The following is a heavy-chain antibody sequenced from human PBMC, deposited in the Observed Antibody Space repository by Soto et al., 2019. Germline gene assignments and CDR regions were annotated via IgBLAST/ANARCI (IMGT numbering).Heavy chain of an antibody. V-gene: IGHV4-61*01. Sequence: QVQLQESGPGLVVPSGTLSLTCSVSGVSVSSATYYWTWIRQPPGKGLEWIGCFYYTGSTDSNPSLTGRVTRSADTSKNQVSLTLHSVTAADTAVYYCVRLDWSYWYFDLWGRGTLVTVSS. J-gene: IGHJ2*01. CDR3: VRLDWSYWYFDL. CDR2: FYYTGST. D-gene: IGHD3-9*01. CDR1: GVSVSSATYY.